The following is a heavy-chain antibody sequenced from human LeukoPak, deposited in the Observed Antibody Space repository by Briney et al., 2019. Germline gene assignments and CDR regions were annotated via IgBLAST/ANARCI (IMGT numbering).Heavy chain of an antibody. CDR3: ARAGPQYCSSTSCYYGEFDP. D-gene: IGHD2-2*01. Sequence: SETLCLTCAVSGGSISSGGYSWSWIRQPPGKGLEWIGYIYHSGSTYYNPSLKSRVTISVDRSKNQFSLKLSSVTAADTAVYYCARAGPQYCSSTSCYYGEFDPWGQGTLVTVSS. CDR2: IYHSGST. CDR1: GGSISSGGYS. J-gene: IGHJ5*02. V-gene: IGHV4-30-2*01.